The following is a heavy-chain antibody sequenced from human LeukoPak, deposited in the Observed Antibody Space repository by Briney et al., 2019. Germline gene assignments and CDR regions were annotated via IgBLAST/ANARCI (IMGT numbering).Heavy chain of an antibody. D-gene: IGHD3-10*01. Sequence: ASVKVSCKASGYTFTSYGISWVRQAPGQGLVWVGWISAYNGNTNYAQKLQGRVTMTTDTSTSTAYMELRSLRSDDTAVYYCARVGDMVRGVIITDAFDIWGQGTMVTVSS. V-gene: IGHV1-18*01. J-gene: IGHJ3*02. CDR2: ISAYNGNT. CDR3: ARVGDMVRGVIITDAFDI. CDR1: GYTFTSYG.